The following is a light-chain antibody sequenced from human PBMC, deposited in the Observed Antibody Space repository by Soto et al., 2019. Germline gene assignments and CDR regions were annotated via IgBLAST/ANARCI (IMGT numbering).Light chain of an antibody. V-gene: IGKV3-11*01. J-gene: IGKJ1*01. Sequence: EIVLTQSPATLSLSPGERATLSCRASQSVRTYLAWYQQKPGQAPRLLIYDASNRAAGIPARFSGSGSGTEFTLTISSLEPEDFAVYYCQQRSNWPVTFGQGTKVEIK. CDR1: QSVRTY. CDR3: QQRSNWPVT. CDR2: DAS.